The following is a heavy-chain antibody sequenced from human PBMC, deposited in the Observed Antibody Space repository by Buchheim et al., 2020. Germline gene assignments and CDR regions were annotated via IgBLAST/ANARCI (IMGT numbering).Heavy chain of an antibody. Sequence: QVQLVESGGGLVKPGGSLRLSCAASGFTFSDYYMSWIRQAPGKGLEWVSYISSSGNTIHYADSVKGRFIISRDNAKRSRHLQMNSLRAEDTAVYYCARDPFCTSTSCYSFQHWGQGTL. J-gene: IGHJ1*01. CDR2: ISSSGNTI. D-gene: IGHD2-2*01. CDR1: GFTFSDYY. CDR3: ARDPFCTSTSCYSFQH. V-gene: IGHV3-11*01.